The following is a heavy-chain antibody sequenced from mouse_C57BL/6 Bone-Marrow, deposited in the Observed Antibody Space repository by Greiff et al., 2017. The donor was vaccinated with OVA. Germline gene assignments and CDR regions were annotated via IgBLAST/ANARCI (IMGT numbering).Heavy chain of an antibody. CDR2: INPYNGGT. D-gene: IGHD4-1*01. Sequence: VQLKQSGPVLVKPGASVKMSCKASGYTFTDYYMNWVKQSHGKSLEWIGVINPYNGGTSYNQKFKGKATLTVDKSSSTAYMELNSLTSEDSAVYYCARLLGPYWYFDVWGTGTTVTVSS. CDR1: GYTFTDYY. V-gene: IGHV1-19*01. CDR3: ARLLGPYWYFDV. J-gene: IGHJ1*03.